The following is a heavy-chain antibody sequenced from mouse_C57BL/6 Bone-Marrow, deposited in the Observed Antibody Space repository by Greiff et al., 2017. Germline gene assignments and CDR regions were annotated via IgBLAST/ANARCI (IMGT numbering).Heavy chain of an antibody. V-gene: IGHV1-64*01. CDR3: ARWGYYDYVWFAY. Sequence: VQLQQPGAELVKPGASVKLSCKASGYTFTSYWMHWVKQRPGQGLEWIGMIHPNSGSTNYNEKFKSKATLTVDKSSSTAYMLLSSLTSEDSAVXFCARWGYYDYVWFAYWGQGTLVTVSA. CDR1: GYTFTSYW. D-gene: IGHD2-4*01. CDR2: IHPNSGST. J-gene: IGHJ3*01.